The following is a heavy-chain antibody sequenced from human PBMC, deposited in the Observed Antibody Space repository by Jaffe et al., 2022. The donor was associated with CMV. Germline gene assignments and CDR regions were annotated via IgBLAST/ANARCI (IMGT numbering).Heavy chain of an antibody. J-gene: IGHJ4*02. CDR2: INHSGRT. D-gene: IGHD3-22*01. CDR1: SGSFSAYY. V-gene: IGHV4-34*01. Sequence: QVQLQQWGAGLLRPSETLSLTCGVDSGSFSAYYWSWIRQPPGKGLEWIGEINHSGRTNYNPSLRSRVTISVDTSKNQFSLRLSSLTAADTAVYYCARGLKWYKSSSDSSGYHYDSWGQGTQVTVSS. CDR3: ARGLKWYKSSSDSSGYHYDS.